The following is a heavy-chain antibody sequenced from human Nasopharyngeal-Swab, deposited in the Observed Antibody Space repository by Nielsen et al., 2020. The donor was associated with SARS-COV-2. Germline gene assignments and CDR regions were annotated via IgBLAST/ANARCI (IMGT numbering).Heavy chain of an antibody. CDR1: GGSVSSGSYY. Sequence: SETLSLTCTVSGGSVSSGSYYWSWIRQPPGKGLEWIGYIYYSGSTNYNPSLKSRVTISVDTSKNQFSLKLSSVTAADTAVYYYATMVRGASLDYWGQGTLVTVSS. CDR3: ATMVRGASLDY. J-gene: IGHJ4*02. V-gene: IGHV4-61*01. CDR2: IYYSGST. D-gene: IGHD3-10*01.